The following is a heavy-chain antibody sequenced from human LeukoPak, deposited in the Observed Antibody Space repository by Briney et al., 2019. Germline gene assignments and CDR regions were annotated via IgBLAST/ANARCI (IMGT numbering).Heavy chain of an antibody. CDR3: ARGRGTSGSNRDFYYYYYMDA. CDR2: MNAGNGNT. CDR1: GYIFTDYA. D-gene: IGHD2-15*01. V-gene: IGHV1-3*01. Sequence: ASVKVSCKASGYIFTDYAIHWLRQAPGQRPEWMGWMNAGNGNTKYSQKFQGRITLIRDTSAATAYMELSSLRHDDLAVYYCARGRGTSGSNRDFYYYYYMDAWGKGTTVTVSS. J-gene: IGHJ6*03.